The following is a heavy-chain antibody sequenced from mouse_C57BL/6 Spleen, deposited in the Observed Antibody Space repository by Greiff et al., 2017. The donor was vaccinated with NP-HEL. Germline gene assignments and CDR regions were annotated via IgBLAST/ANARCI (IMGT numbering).Heavy chain of an antibody. Sequence: QVQLKESGPELVKPGASVKISCKASGYAFSSSWMNWVKQRPGKGLEWIGRIYPGDGDTNYNGKFKGKATLTADKSSSTAYMQLSSLTSEDSAVYVCGPHYDVGAYWGQGTLVTVSA. CDR2: IYPGDGDT. J-gene: IGHJ3*01. CDR3: GPHYDVGAY. CDR1: GYAFSSSW. D-gene: IGHD2-4*01. V-gene: IGHV1-82*01.